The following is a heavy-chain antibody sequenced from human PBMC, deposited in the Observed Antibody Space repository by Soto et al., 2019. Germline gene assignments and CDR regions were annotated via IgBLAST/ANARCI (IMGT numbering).Heavy chain of an antibody. Sequence: PGGSLRLSCAASGFTFSSYSMNWVRRAPGKGLEWVSSISSSSSYIYYADSVKGRFTISRDNAKNSLYLQMNSLRAEDTAVYYCARDLGYDVVVPAAIYYYGMDVWGQGTTVTVSS. CDR3: ARDLGYDVVVPAAIYYYGMDV. J-gene: IGHJ6*02. CDR2: ISSSSSYI. D-gene: IGHD2-2*01. CDR1: GFTFSSYS. V-gene: IGHV3-21*01.